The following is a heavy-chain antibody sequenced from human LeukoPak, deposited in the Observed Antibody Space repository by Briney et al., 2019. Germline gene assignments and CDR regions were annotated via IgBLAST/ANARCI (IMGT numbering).Heavy chain of an antibody. D-gene: IGHD1-1*01. Sequence: PSETLSLTCAVYGGSFSGYYWSWIRQPPGKGLEWIGEINHSGSTNYNPSLKSQVTISVDTSKNQFSLKLSSVTAADTAVYYCARGTVAGEYDYWGQGTLVTVSS. CDR2: INHSGST. CDR3: ARGTVAGEYDY. J-gene: IGHJ4*02. V-gene: IGHV4-34*01. CDR1: GGSFSGYY.